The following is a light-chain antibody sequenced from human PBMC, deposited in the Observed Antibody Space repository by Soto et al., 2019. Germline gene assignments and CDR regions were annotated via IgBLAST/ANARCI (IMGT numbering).Light chain of an antibody. V-gene: IGLV1-47*01. CDR2: KDD. Sequence: QSVLTQPPSASGTPGQRVTISCSGTFSSNGSNRVYWYKQIPGTAPQLLIFKDDQRPSGVPERFSGSKSGTAASLAISGLRSDDETTYYCASWDDNLMGLFFGGGTKVTVL. CDR3: ASWDDNLMGLF. CDR1: FSSNGSNR. J-gene: IGLJ2*01.